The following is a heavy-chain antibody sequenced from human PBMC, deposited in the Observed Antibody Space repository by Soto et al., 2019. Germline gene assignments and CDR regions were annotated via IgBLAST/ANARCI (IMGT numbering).Heavy chain of an antibody. Sequence: GGSLRLSCAASGFTVSSNYMSWVRQAPGKGLEWVSVIYSGGSTYYADSVKGRFTISRDNAKNSLYLQMNSLRAEDTAVYYCARRSYYYDSSGYSDYWGQGTLVTVSS. CDR3: ARRSYYYDSSGYSDY. J-gene: IGHJ4*02. CDR2: IYSGGST. V-gene: IGHV3-53*01. D-gene: IGHD3-22*01. CDR1: GFTVSSNY.